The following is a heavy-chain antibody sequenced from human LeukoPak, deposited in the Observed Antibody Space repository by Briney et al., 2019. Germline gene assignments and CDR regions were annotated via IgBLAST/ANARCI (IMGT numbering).Heavy chain of an antibody. V-gene: IGHV4-30-4*08. D-gene: IGHD2-2*01. CDR3: ASLTGYYSSTSCYDFDC. J-gene: IGHJ4*02. CDR1: GGSISSGDYY. CDR2: IYYSGST. Sequence: SETLSLTCTVPGGSISSGDYYRRWMRQPPGKRLEWIGYIYYSGSTYYNPSLMSRVTISIHTSKNQFSLKLSSVTTTNTAVYYCASLTGYYSSTSCYDFDCWGQATLVTDSS.